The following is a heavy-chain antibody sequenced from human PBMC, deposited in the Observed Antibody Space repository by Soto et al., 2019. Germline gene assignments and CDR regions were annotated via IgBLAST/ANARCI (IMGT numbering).Heavy chain of an antibody. Sequence: EVQLVQSGAEVKKPGESLMVSCKASGYDFNIYWIGWVRQLPGKGLEWMEVVYPDDSDTIYSPSFKGLVTISVDKSISTAYLQWSSLKASVTAMYYCPGRFHINSPGGGLDAGGQGTTVIVSS. V-gene: IGHV5-51*03. D-gene: IGHD2-21*01. J-gene: IGHJ6*02. CDR1: GYDFNIYW. CDR2: VYPDDSDT. CDR3: PGRFHINSPGGGLDA.